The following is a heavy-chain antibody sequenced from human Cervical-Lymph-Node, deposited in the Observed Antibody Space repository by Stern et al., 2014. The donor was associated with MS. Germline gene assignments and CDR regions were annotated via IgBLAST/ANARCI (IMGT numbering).Heavy chain of an antibody. Sequence: QVQLVESGAEVKTPGASVKVSCKTSGYTFTNYAINWVRQAPGQGLEWMGWINPYNRNTEYAQNLQGRVIMTKDTSTSAAYMELRDLRSDDTAVYYCTRVSNYYGSGGYFDYWGQGTLVTVSS. CDR3: TRVSNYYGSGGYFDY. CDR2: INPYNRNT. D-gene: IGHD3-10*01. CDR1: GYTFTNYA. J-gene: IGHJ4*02. V-gene: IGHV1-18*01.